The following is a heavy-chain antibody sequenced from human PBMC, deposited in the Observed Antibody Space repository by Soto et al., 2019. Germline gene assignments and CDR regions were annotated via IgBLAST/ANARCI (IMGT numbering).Heavy chain of an antibody. Sequence: QVQLVQSGAEVKKPGASVKVSCKASGDTFTDYYIHWVRQAPGQGLEWMGTVYPSGGHTTYAQHFLGRMTMTRDTSTSTLYMERTSLTSEDTAVYYCARGGHVVVVTAALDYWGQGTLVTVSS. V-gene: IGHV1-46*01. J-gene: IGHJ4*02. CDR1: GDTFTDYY. CDR3: ARGGHVVVVTAALDY. D-gene: IGHD2-21*02. CDR2: VYPSGGHT.